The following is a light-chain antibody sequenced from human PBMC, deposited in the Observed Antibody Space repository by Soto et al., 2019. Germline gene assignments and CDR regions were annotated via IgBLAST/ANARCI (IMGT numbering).Light chain of an antibody. V-gene: IGLV2-14*03. J-gene: IGLJ1*01. Sequence: QSALTQPASVSGSPGQSITISCTGTSSGVGGYNYVSWYQHHPGKAPKLMIYDVSNRPSGVSNRFSGSKSGNTASLSISGLQPEDEADYYCSSYRTSNTRQIVCGTGTKVTVL. CDR2: DVS. CDR1: SSGVGGYNY. CDR3: SSYRTSNTRQIV.